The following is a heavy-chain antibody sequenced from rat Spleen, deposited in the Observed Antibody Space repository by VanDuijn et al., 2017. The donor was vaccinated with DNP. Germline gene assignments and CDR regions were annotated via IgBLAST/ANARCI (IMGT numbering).Heavy chain of an antibody. CDR1: GFTFSDYY. Sequence: EVQLVESGGGLVQPGGSLKLSCAASGFTFSDYYMAWVRQAPTKGLEWVAYISYDGGKIYYGDSVKGRFTVSRDNANSTLYLQMNSLRSEDMATYYCARPNWGYYLDYWGQGVMVTVSS. J-gene: IGHJ2*01. CDR3: ARPNWGYYLDY. V-gene: IGHV5-22*01. D-gene: IGHD5-1*01. CDR2: ISYDGGKI.